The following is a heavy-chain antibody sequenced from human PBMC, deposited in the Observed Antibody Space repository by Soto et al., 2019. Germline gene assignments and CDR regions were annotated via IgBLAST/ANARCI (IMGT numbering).Heavy chain of an antibody. J-gene: IGHJ6*03. D-gene: IGHD3-3*01. CDR2: IYGGGST. CDR1: GFTVSSNY. V-gene: IGHV3-53*04. Sequence: GGSLRLSCAASGFTVSSNYMSWVRQAPGKGLEWVSVIYGGGSTYYADSVKGRFPISRHNSKNTLYLKMNSLRAEDTAVYYCARLSGDFWSGSIYYYYMDVWGKGTTVTVSS. CDR3: ARLSGDFWSGSIYYYYMDV.